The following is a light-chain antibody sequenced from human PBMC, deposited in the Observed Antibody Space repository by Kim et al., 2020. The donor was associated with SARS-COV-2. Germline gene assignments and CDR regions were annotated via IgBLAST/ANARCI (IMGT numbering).Light chain of an antibody. J-gene: IGKJ4*01. CDR2: DAS. CDR1: QDINN. Sequence: SASVVDRVTIACRASQDINNLNGYQHKPGKAPQLLLYDASNLETGVPSRFSGSGSETDFTFTISRLQPEDIVTYYCQQYDDLSLTFGGGTKVDI. V-gene: IGKV1-33*01. CDR3: QQYDDLSLT.